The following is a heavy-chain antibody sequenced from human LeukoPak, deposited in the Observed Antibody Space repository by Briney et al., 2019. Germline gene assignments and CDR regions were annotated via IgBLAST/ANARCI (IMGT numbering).Heavy chain of an antibody. CDR2: INIGGTNT. V-gene: IGHV3-11*01. CDR1: GFTFNDYY. J-gene: IGHJ5*02. Sequence: GGSLRLSCAASGFTFNDYYMSWIRQAPGKGLEWLSYINIGGTNTHYADSVKGRFTNSRDNAKKSLYLEMNNLRAEDTAVYYCATDGAGFDTWGQGVLVTVSS. CDR3: ATDGAGFDT.